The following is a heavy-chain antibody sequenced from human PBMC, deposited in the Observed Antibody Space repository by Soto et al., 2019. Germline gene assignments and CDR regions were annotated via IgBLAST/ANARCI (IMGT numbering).Heavy chain of an antibody. V-gene: IGHV1-18*01. CDR2: ISAYNGNT. CDR3: ARALSNYGPFDP. CDR1: GYTFSSYG. J-gene: IGHJ5*02. Sequence: QVQLVQSGAEVKKPGASVMVSCKASGYTFSSYGISWVRQAPGQGLEWMGWISAYNGNTNYAQKFQGRVTMTTDTSTSTAYMELRSLRSDDTVVYYCARALSNYGPFDPWGQGTLVTVSS. D-gene: IGHD4-4*01.